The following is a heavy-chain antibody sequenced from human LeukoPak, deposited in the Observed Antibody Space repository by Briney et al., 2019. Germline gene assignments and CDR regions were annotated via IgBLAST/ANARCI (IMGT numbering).Heavy chain of an antibody. CDR2: IYHTGST. CDR3: ARVGGMTTINNAAFDM. Sequence: SETLSLTCAVYGGSFSGYYWNWIRQPPGKGLEWIGYIYHTGSTNYNPSLKSRITISLDTSRNQFSLKLTSVTAADTAMYYCARVGGMTTINNAAFDMWGQGTMVAVSS. D-gene: IGHD4-4*01. J-gene: IGHJ3*02. V-gene: IGHV4-59*01. CDR1: GGSFSGYY.